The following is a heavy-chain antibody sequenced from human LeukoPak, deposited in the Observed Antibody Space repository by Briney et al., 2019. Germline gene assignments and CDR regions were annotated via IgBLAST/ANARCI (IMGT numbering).Heavy chain of an antibody. Sequence: GGSLKLSCAASGFTLSGAAMHWVRQASGKGLEWLGRIRSKADSYTTAYAASAKGRFTVSRDDSKDTAYLQMNSLKTEDTAVYYCRAEVAGDYFDLWGRGTLVTVSS. CDR1: GFTLSGAA. J-gene: IGHJ2*01. D-gene: IGHD6-19*01. CDR2: IRSKADSYTT. CDR3: RAEVAGDYFDL. V-gene: IGHV3-73*01.